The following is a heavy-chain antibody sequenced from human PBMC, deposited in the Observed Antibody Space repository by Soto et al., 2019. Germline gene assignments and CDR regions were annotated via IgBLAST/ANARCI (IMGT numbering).Heavy chain of an antibody. D-gene: IGHD6-6*01. Sequence: GASVKVSCKASGYTFPNYGVSWVRQAPGQGLEWMGWISTYNGDTNYAQNVQGRVTMTIDTSTSTTYMELRSLRSDDTAVYYCAREGALGSSSVSVEFDPWGQGTLVTVSS. V-gene: IGHV1-18*01. J-gene: IGHJ5*02. CDR3: AREGALGSSSVSVEFDP. CDR2: ISTYNGDT. CDR1: GYTFPNYG.